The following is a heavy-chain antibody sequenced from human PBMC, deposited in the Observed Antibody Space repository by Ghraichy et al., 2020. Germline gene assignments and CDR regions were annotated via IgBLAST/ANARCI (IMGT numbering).Heavy chain of an antibody. J-gene: IGHJ5*02. V-gene: IGHV4-39*01. D-gene: IGHD6-19*01. CDR1: GGSISSSSYY. CDR3: ASPGCSSEVDWFDP. CDR2: IYYSGST. Sequence: SETLSLTCTVSGGSISSSSYYWGWIRQPPGKGLEWIGSIYYSGSTYYNPSVESRVTISVDTSKNQFSLKLSSVTAADTAMYYCASPGCSSEVDWFDPWCQGTLVTFSS.